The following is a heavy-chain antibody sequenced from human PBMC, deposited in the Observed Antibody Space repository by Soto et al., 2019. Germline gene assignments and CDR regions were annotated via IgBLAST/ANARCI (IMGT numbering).Heavy chain of an antibody. Sequence: EVQLVESGGGLVQPGGSLRLSCAASGFTFDNYEMNWVRQAPGKGLEWLSYISSVGSTIYYADSVKGRFTISRDNAKNTLYLQMNSLRVEDTAVYDCARDFLIRALDIWGQGTMVTVSS. CDR2: ISSVGSTI. CDR3: ARDFLIRALDI. D-gene: IGHD3-10*01. V-gene: IGHV3-48*03. J-gene: IGHJ3*02. CDR1: GFTFDNYE.